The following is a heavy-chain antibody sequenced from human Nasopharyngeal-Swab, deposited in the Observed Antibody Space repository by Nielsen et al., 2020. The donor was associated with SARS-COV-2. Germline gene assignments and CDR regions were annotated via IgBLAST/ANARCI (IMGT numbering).Heavy chain of an antibody. CDR2: IKQDGSEK. J-gene: IGHJ6*03. D-gene: IGHD3-16*02. CDR1: GFTFSSYR. CDR3: ERQGVFVPAYFHQYYMDV. Sequence: GESLKTSCAASGFTFSSYRMKLVRQAPGKGLEWVANIKQDGSEKYYVDSVKGSFTVSRDNPKTLLYLQVNSLRAEDTAVYYCERQGVFVPAYFHQYYMDVWGKGTTVTVSS. V-gene: IGHV3-7*03.